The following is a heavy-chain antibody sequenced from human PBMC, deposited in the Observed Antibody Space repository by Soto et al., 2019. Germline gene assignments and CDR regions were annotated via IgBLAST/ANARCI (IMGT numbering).Heavy chain of an antibody. J-gene: IGHJ4*02. CDR2: IYYSGST. CDR1: GGSISSSSYD. V-gene: IGHV4-39*02. Sequence: QLQLQESGPGLVKPSETLSLTCTVSGGSISSSSYDWGWIRRPPGKGLAWIGSIYYSGSTYYNPSLKRRVTISVDTSKNQFSLKLTSVPAADTAVYYCAREAGAHDYGDYIDYWGQGTLVTVSS. CDR3: AREAGAHDYGDYIDY. D-gene: IGHD4-17*01.